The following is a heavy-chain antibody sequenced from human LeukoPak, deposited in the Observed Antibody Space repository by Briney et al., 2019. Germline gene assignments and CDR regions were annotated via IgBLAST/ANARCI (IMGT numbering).Heavy chain of an antibody. CDR3: ARAPRIVGFYFDY. Sequence: GGSLILSCAASGFTFSSYWMSWVRQAPGKGLEWVANIKQDGSEKYYVDSVKGRFTISRDNAKNSLYLQMNSLRAEDTAVYYCARAPRIVGFYFDYWGQGTLVTVSS. D-gene: IGHD3-22*01. J-gene: IGHJ4*02. CDR2: IKQDGSEK. V-gene: IGHV3-7*03. CDR1: GFTFSSYW.